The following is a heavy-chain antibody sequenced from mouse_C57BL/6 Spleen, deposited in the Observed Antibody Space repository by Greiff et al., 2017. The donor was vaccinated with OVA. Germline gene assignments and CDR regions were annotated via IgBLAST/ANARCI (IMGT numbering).Heavy chain of an antibody. D-gene: IGHD1-1*01. V-gene: IGHV1-19*01. CDR2: INPYNGGT. Sequence: EVQLQQSGPVLVKPGASVKMSCKASGYTFTDYYMNWVKQSHGKSLEWIGVINPYNGGTSYNQKFKGKATLTVDKSSSTAYMELNSLTSEDSAVYDWARGGGDYYYSRYFDVWAQGPRSPSPQ. CDR3: ARGGGDYYYSRYFDV. CDR1: GYTFTDYY. J-gene: IGHJ1*03.